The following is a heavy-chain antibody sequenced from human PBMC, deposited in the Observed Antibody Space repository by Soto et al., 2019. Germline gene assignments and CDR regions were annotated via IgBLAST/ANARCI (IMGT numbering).Heavy chain of an antibody. V-gene: IGHV1-69*13. CDR2: IIPIFGTA. Sequence: SVKVSCKASGGTFSSYAISWVRQAPGQGLEWMGGIIPIFGTANYAQKFQGRVTITADESTSTAYMELSSLRSEDTAVYYCAGTRVIIPPPSDYYGMDVWGQGTTVTVSS. CDR1: GGTFSSYA. D-gene: IGHD3-3*01. J-gene: IGHJ6*02. CDR3: AGTRVIIPPPSDYYGMDV.